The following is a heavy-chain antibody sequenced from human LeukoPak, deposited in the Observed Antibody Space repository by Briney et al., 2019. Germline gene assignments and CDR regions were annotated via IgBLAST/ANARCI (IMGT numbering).Heavy chain of an antibody. CDR3: ARDGGYYDILTSYYPFDY. CDR2: TYYRSKWYN. V-gene: IGHV6-1*01. Sequence: SQTLSLTCAISGDSVSSNSAAWNWIRQSPSRGLEWLGRTYYRSKWYNDYAVSVKSRITINPDTSKNQFSLQLNSVTPEDTAVYYCARDGGYYDILTSYYPFDYWGQGTLVTVSS. J-gene: IGHJ4*02. D-gene: IGHD3-9*01. CDR1: GDSVSSNSAA.